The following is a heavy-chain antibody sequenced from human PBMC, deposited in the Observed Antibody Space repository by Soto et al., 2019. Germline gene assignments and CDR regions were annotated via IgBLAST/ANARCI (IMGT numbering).Heavy chain of an antibody. Sequence: PSETLSLTCAVSGGSISSGDYYWSWIRQPPGKGLEWIGYIYYSGSTNIHPSLKSRVAMSVDTAKNQFSLKLTSATAADTAVYYCARGGRDGFDLWGQGTTVTVSS. J-gene: IGHJ3*01. CDR2: IYYSGST. CDR3: ARGGRDGFDL. CDR1: GGSISSGDYY. V-gene: IGHV4-61*08. D-gene: IGHD3-10*01.